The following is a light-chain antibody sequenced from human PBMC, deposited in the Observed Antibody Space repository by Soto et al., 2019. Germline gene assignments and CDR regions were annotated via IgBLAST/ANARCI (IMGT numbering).Light chain of an antibody. J-gene: IGLJ1*01. Sequence: QSALTQPASVSGSPGQSITISCPGSSSDVGRFNFVSWYQQRPGKAPKLMIYEDTKRPSGVSNRFSGSKSGNTASLTISGLQAEDEADYYCCSYAGSITFVFGTGTKVTV. CDR2: EDT. CDR3: CSYAGSITFV. V-gene: IGLV2-23*01. CDR1: SSDVGRFNF.